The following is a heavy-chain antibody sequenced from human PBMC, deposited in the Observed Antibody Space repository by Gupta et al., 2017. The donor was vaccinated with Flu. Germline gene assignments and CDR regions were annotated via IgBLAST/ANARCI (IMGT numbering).Heavy chain of an antibody. J-gene: IGHJ3*02. D-gene: IGHD6-6*01. CDR1: DFIFDDYP. CDR3: TKDRSSVDAFDI. Sequence: EAQLVESGGGWVQPGRSLRLSCVASDFIFDDYPMHWVRQAPGKGLEWVSGTDWKAGGLGYADAVRGPFTIARDNARNTLYLQMNSLRPEDTALYFCTKDRSSVDAFDIWGLGTMVTVSS. CDR2: TDWKAGGL. V-gene: IGHV3-9*01.